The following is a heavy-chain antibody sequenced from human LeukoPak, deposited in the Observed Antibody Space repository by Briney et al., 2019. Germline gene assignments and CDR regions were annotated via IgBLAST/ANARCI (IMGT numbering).Heavy chain of an antibody. CDR1: GFTLSSYS. V-gene: IGHV3-48*02. J-gene: IGHJ3*01. D-gene: IGHD2-15*01. CDR3: AKDIGVRSGRNAFDF. Sequence: PGGSLRLSCAASGFTLSSYSMNWVRQAPGKGLEWTSYIDSDTYGNTIYYPHTVKGRFTISRDNAKNSLYLQMDSLRDEDTAVYYCAKDIGVRSGRNAFDFWGQGTMVTVSA. CDR2: IDSDTYGNTI.